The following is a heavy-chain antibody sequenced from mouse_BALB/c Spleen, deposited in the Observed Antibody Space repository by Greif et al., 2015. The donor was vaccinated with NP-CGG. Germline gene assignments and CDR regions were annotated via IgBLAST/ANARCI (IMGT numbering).Heavy chain of an antibody. D-gene: IGHD2-3*01. Sequence: EVKLVESGGGLVQPGGSLRLSCATSGFTFTDYYMSWVRQPPGKALEWLGFIRNKANGYTTEYSASVKGRFTISRDNSQSILYLQMNTLRAEDSATYYCARAFYEVYWRDYAMDYWGQGTSVTVSS. V-gene: IGHV7-3*02. J-gene: IGHJ4*01. CDR1: GFTFTDYY. CDR3: ARAFYEVYWRDYAMDY. CDR2: IRNKANGYTT.